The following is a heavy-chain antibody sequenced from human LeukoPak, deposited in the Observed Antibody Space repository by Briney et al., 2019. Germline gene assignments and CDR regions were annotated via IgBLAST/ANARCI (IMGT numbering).Heavy chain of an antibody. D-gene: IGHD2-8*01. CDR3: AKDSWSRNGIYDPFDI. Sequence: GGSLRLSCAASGFTFSDYAMNWVRQAPGKGPEWVSVVGGDDATYYTDSMKGRFTISRDNSKNTLSLQMNSLRLEDTAVYYCAKDSWSRNGIYDPFDIWGQGTMVTVSS. J-gene: IGHJ3*02. CDR2: VGGDDAT. CDR1: GFTFSDYA. V-gene: IGHV3-23*01.